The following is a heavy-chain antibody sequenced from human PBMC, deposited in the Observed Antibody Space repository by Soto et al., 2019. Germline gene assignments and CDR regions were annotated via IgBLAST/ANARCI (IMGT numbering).Heavy chain of an antibody. J-gene: IGHJ4*02. V-gene: IGHV3-13*01. CDR1: GFTFSSYD. CDR3: KRGADGFDY. Sequence: EVQLVESGGDLVQPGGSLRLSCGASGFTFSSYDFHWVRQATGKGLEWVSGIGTAGDTYFAGSVKGRFIMSRENAKNALYLQMNSLRDGDTAVYYCKRGADGFDYWGQGTLVTVSS. CDR2: IGTAGDT. D-gene: IGHD3-16*01.